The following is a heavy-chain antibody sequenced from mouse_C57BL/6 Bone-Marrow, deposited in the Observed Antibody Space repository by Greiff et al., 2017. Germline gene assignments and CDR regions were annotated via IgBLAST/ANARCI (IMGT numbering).Heavy chain of an antibody. CDR2: IYPGNSDT. Sequence: EVQLQQSGPVLARPGASVKMSCKTSGYTFTSYWMHWVKQRPGQGLEWIGAIYPGNSDTSYNQKFKGKAKLTAVTSASTAYMELSSLTNEDSAVYYCTRRGWLRLSYFDYWGQGTTLTVSS. D-gene: IGHD3-2*02. V-gene: IGHV1-5*01. CDR1: GYTFTSYW. CDR3: TRRGWLRLSYFDY. J-gene: IGHJ2*01.